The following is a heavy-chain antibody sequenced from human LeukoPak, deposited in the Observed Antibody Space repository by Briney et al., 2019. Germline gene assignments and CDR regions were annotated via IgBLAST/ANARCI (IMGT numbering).Heavy chain of an antibody. CDR3: AKGQQQLIDY. CDR1: GFTFSSYA. D-gene: IGHD6-13*01. CDR2: IRYDGTSK. J-gene: IGHJ4*02. Sequence: GGSLILSCAASGFTFSSYAMHWVRQAPGKGLEWVAFIRYDGTSKYYADSVRGRFTISRDNSKNTLYLQMNSLRAEDTAVYYCAKGQQQLIDYWGQGTLVTVSS. V-gene: IGHV3-30*02.